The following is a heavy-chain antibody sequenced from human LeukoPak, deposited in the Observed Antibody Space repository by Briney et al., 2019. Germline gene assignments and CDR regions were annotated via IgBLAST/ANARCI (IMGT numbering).Heavy chain of an antibody. V-gene: IGHV4-34*01. CDR1: GGSFSGYY. CDR3: ARGVVATATYYYYYYMDV. J-gene: IGHJ6*03. Sequence: SETLSLTCAVYGGSFSGYYWIWIRQPPGKGLEWIGEINHSGSTNYNPSLKSRVTISVDTSKNQFSLKLSSVTAADTAVYYCARGVVATATYYYYYYMDVWGKGTTVTVSS. CDR2: INHSGST. D-gene: IGHD5-12*01.